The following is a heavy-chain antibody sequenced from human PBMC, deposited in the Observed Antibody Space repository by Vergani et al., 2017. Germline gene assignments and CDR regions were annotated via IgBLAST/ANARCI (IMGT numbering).Heavy chain of an antibody. D-gene: IGHD6-13*01. CDR2: INHSGST. J-gene: IGHJ4*02. V-gene: IGHV4-34*01. Sequence: QVQLQQWGAGLLKPSETLSLTCAVYGGSFSGYYWSWIRQPPGKGLEWIGEINHSGSTNYNPSLKSRVTISVDTSKNQFSLKLSSVTAADTAVYYCARDVAAGTVDYWGQGTLVTVSS. CDR3: ARDVAAGTVDY. CDR1: GGSFSGYY.